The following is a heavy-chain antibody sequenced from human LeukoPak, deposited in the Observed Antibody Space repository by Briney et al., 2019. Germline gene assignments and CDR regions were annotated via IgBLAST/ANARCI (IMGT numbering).Heavy chain of an antibody. CDR1: GYTFTSYG. J-gene: IGHJ4*02. Sequence: ASVKVSCKASGYTFTSYGISWVRQAPGQGLEWMGWISAYNGNTNYAQRLQGRVTMTTDTSTSTAYVELRSLRSDDTAVYYCAREYYYDSSGYPLDYWGQGTLVTVSS. CDR3: AREYYYDSSGYPLDY. V-gene: IGHV1-18*01. CDR2: ISAYNGNT. D-gene: IGHD3-22*01.